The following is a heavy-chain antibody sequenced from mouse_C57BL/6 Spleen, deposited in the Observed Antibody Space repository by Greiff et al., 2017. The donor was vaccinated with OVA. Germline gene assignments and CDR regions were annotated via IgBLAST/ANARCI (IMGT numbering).Heavy chain of an antibody. D-gene: IGHD2-4*01. Sequence: EVQVVESGGGLVKPGGSLKLSCAASGFSFSDYGMHWVRQAPEKGLEWVAYISSGSSTIYYAATVKGRFTISRDNAKDTLFLQMTSRRSEDTAMYYYARRDDYDGWFAYWGQGTLVTVSA. CDR2: ISSGSSTI. V-gene: IGHV5-17*01. J-gene: IGHJ3*01. CDR1: GFSFSDYG. CDR3: ARRDDYDGWFAY.